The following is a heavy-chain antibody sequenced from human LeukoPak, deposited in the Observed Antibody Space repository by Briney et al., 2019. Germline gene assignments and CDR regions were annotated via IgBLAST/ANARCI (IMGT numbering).Heavy chain of an antibody. Sequence: GGSLRLSCAASGFTFSSYWMSWVRQAPGKGLEWVANIKQDGSEKYYVDSVKGRFTISRDNAKNSLYLQMNSLRAEDTAAYYCARDGYSSSWYVNYWGQGTLVTVSS. CDR1: GFTFSSYW. CDR3: ARDGYSSSWYVNY. V-gene: IGHV3-7*03. CDR2: IKQDGSEK. J-gene: IGHJ4*02. D-gene: IGHD6-13*01.